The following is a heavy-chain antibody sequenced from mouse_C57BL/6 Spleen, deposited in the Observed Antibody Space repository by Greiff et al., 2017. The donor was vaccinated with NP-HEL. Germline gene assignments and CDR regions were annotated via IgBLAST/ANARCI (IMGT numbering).Heavy chain of an antibody. CDR3: ARWGTAEVGGYFDV. J-gene: IGHJ1*03. D-gene: IGHD1-1*01. CDR1: GYSFTDYN. Sequence: VQLQQSGPELVKPGASVKISCKASGYSFTDYNMNWVKQSNGKSLEWIGVINPNYGTTSYNQKFKGKATLTVDQSSSTAYIQLNSLTSEDSAVYYSARWGTAEVGGYFDVWGTGTTVTVSS. V-gene: IGHV1-39*01. CDR2: INPNYGTT.